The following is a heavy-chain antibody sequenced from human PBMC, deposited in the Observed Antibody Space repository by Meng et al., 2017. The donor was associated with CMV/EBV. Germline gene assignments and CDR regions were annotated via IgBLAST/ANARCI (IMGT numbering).Heavy chain of an antibody. Sequence: GESLKISCAASGFTVSSNYMSWVRQAPGKGLEWVSVIYSGGSTYYADSVKGRFTIPRDNSKNTLYLQMNSLRAEDTAVYYCARIDVDTAMVPYYYGMDVWGQGTTVTVSS. CDR1: GFTVSSNY. CDR2: IYSGGST. V-gene: IGHV3-66*02. J-gene: IGHJ6*02. D-gene: IGHD5-18*01. CDR3: ARIDVDTAMVPYYYGMDV.